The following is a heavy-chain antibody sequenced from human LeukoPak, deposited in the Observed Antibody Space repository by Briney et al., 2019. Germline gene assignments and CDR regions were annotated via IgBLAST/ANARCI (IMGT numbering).Heavy chain of an antibody. J-gene: IGHJ6*03. CDR3: ARESSGRSGEFYYYYYYMDV. Sequence: GSSVKVSCKASGGTFSSYAIRWVRQAPGQGREWMGGIIAIFGTANYAQKFQGRVTINTEEYTSTDYMELRRQRDEGTAGYYCARESSGRSGEFYYYYYYMDVWGKGTTVTVSS. D-gene: IGHD1-26*01. V-gene: IGHV1-69*05. CDR2: IIAIFGTA. CDR1: GGTFSSYA.